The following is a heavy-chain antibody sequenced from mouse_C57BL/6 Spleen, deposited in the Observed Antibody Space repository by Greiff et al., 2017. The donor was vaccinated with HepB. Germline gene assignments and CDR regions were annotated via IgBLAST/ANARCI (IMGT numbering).Heavy chain of an antibody. CDR2: LHPSDSDT. CDR1: GYTFTSYW. Sequence: QVQLKQPGAELVKPGASVKVSCKASGYTFTSYWMRWVKQRPGQGLEWIGRLHPSDSDTNYNQKFKGKATLTVDKSSSTAYMQLNSLTSEDSAVYYCAISHSPYFDYWGQGTTLTVSS. CDR3: AISHSPYFDY. D-gene: IGHD2-12*01. V-gene: IGHV1-74*01. J-gene: IGHJ2*01.